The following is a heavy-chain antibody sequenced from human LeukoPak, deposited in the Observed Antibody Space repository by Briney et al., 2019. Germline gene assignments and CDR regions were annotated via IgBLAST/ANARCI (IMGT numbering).Heavy chain of an antibody. CDR1: RVTFRNFA. J-gene: IGHJ4*02. CDR3: VKGSPPHYYGSGSFYTAFDY. V-gene: IGHV3-23*01. CDR2: INDRGEST. D-gene: IGHD3-10*01. Sequence: GGSLRLSCAASRVTFRNFAMSWVRQAPGKGLEWVSTINDRGESTYYADSVKGRFTISRDNFQSTLYLQMNSLRAEDTALYYCVKGSPPHYYGSGSFYTAFDYWGQGTLVTVSS.